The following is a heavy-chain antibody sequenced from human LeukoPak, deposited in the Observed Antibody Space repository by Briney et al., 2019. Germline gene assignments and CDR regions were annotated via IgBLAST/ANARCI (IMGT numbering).Heavy chain of an antibody. J-gene: IGHJ6*02. Sequence: GGSLRLSCAASGFTFSSYSMNWIRQPPGKGLEWVSSISGSSSFTFYADSVKGRFTISRDNAENSLFLQMNSLRAEDTAVYYCARDLGGLLRGYGMDVWGLGTTVTVSS. D-gene: IGHD2-15*01. CDR2: ISGSSSFT. V-gene: IGHV3-21*06. CDR3: ARDLGGLLRGYGMDV. CDR1: GFTFSSYS.